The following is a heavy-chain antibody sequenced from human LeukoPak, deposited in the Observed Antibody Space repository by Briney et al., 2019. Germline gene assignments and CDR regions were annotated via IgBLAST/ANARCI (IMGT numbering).Heavy chain of an antibody. CDR2: IYPGDSDT. CDR3: ARHPYSSSPGVDYFDY. Sequence: GESLKISCKGSGYSFTSYWIGWVRQMPGKGLEWMGIIYPGDSDTRYSPSFQGQVTISADKSISTAYLQWSSLKASDTAMYYCARHPYSSSPGVDYFDYWGQGTLVTVSS. CDR1: GYSFTSYW. J-gene: IGHJ4*02. V-gene: IGHV5-51*01. D-gene: IGHD6-6*01.